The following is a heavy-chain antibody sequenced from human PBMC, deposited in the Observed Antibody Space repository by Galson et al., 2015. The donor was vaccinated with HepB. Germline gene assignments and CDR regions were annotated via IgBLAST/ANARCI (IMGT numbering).Heavy chain of an antibody. CDR1: GYTFTSYA. CDR3: ARDSAYSYGFGPFDY. Sequence: SVKVSCKASGYTFTSYAMHWVRQAPGQRLEWMGWINAGNGNTRYSQKFQGRVTMTRDTSTSTVYMELSSLRSEDTAVYYCARDSAYSYGFGPFDYWGQGTLVTVSS. D-gene: IGHD5-18*01. V-gene: IGHV1-3*01. CDR2: INAGNGNT. J-gene: IGHJ4*02.